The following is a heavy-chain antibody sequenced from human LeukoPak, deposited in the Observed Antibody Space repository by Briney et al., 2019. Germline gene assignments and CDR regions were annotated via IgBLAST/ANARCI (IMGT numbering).Heavy chain of an antibody. Sequence: ASVKVSCKASGYTFTNYYIHWVRQAPGQGLEWMGIINPSGGSTSYAQKFQGRVTMTRDMSTSTAYMELSRLRSDDTAVYYCARWLQQNYYYYMDVWGKGTTVTVSS. D-gene: IGHD5-24*01. CDR2: INPSGGST. CDR1: GYTFTNYY. V-gene: IGHV1-46*01. CDR3: ARWLQQNYYYYMDV. J-gene: IGHJ6*03.